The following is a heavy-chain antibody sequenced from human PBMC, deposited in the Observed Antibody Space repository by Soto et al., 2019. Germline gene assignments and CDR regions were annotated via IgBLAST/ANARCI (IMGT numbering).Heavy chain of an antibody. J-gene: IGHJ4*02. CDR3: ARGGNVGVVAAAFDY. CDR2: VNPSGGHT. CDR1: GDTFTNYY. Sequence: QVQLMQSGAEVKKPGASVKVSCKASGDTFTNYYIHWVRQAPGQGLEWMGTVNPSGGHTTYSQNFLGRVTETRDTSTGTHYMEVTSLNSDDPAVYYRARGGNVGVVAAAFDYWGQGTLVTVSS. V-gene: IGHV1-46*01. D-gene: IGHD2-21*02.